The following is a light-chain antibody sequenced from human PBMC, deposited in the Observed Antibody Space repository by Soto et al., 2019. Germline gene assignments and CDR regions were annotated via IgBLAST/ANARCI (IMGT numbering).Light chain of an antibody. V-gene: IGLV1-44*01. J-gene: IGLJ1*01. Sequence: QSVLTQPPSASGTPGQRVTISCSGSRSNIGSNSVNWYQQLPGTAPKLLIYINDQRLSGVPDRFSGSTSGTSVSLAISGLQSEDEADYYCASWDDRLKGYVFGTGTKVTVL. CDR3: ASWDDRLKGYV. CDR2: IND. CDR1: RSNIGSNS.